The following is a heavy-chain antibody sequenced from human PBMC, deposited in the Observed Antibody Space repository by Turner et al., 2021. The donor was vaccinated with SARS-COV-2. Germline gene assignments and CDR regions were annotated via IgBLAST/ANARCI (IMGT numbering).Heavy chain of an antibody. J-gene: IGHJ6*02. CDR1: AITVRSNY. D-gene: IGHD3-16*01. Sequence: EVQLMESGGGVVEPGGSMRVSCAASAITVRSNYMRWGRQAPGKGLEWVSVIYSGGSTYYADSVTGRFTISRDNSKNTLYLQINSLRSEDTAVYYCARDLVSYGMDVWGQGTTVTVSS. CDR3: ARDLVSYGMDV. CDR2: IYSGGST. V-gene: IGHV3-66*01.